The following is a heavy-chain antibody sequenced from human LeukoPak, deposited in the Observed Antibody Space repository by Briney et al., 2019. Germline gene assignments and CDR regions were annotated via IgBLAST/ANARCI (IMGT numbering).Heavy chain of an antibody. Sequence: QPGGSLRLSCAASGFIFSNCAMNWVRQAPGKGLEWVSSVSGNGGGTYYADSVKGRFTISRENSKNTLFLQMNSLRVDDTAIYYCAKGFDFWSGKFDYWGQGTLVTVSS. D-gene: IGHD3-3*01. CDR3: AKGFDFWSGKFDY. CDR1: GFIFSNCA. CDR2: VSGNGGGT. V-gene: IGHV3-23*01. J-gene: IGHJ4*02.